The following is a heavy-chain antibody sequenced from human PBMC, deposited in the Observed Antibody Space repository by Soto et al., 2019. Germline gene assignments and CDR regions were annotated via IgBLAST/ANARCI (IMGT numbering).Heavy chain of an antibody. CDR1: GGTFSSYA. CDR3: ARTSVASGDIVVGVADPYDCYGMDV. CDR2: IIPIFGTA. Sequence: QVQLVQSGAEVKKPGSSVKVSCKASGGTFSSYAISWVRQAPGQGLEWMGGIIPIFGTAYYAQQFQGRVTITADEATSTAYMELSSLRSEDTAVYYWARTSVASGDIVVGVADPYDCYGMDVWGQGTTVTVSS. D-gene: IGHD2-15*01. V-gene: IGHV1-69*01. J-gene: IGHJ6*02.